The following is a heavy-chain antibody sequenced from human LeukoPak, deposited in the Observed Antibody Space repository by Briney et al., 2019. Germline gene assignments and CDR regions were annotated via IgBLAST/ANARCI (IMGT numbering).Heavy chain of an antibody. J-gene: IGHJ3*02. V-gene: IGHV6-1*01. CDR3: ARGYGLDI. CDR2: TYYRSKWYN. Sequence: SQTLSLTCAISGDSVSRNTAAWNWIWLSPSRGLEWLGRTYYRSKWYNDYAVSVRSRIIIDPDTSKNHFSLQLNSVTPEDTAVYYCARGYGLDIWGQGTVVTVSS. CDR1: GDSVSRNTAA. D-gene: IGHD3-10*01.